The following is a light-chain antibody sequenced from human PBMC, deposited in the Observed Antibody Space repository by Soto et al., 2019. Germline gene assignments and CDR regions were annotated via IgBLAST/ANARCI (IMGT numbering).Light chain of an antibody. J-gene: IGLJ3*02. Sequence: QAVVTQPPSTSGTPGQRVAISCSGTSSNIGSHTVNWYQQLPGTAPKLLIYGDDQRPSGVPDRFSGSKSGTSASLAISGLQPEDEVDYYCASWDDRLNGPVFGGGTQLTVL. CDR3: ASWDDRLNGPV. CDR2: GDD. CDR1: SSNIGSHT. V-gene: IGLV1-44*01.